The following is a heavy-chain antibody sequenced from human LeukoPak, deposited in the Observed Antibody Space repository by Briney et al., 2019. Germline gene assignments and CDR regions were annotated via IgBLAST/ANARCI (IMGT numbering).Heavy chain of an antibody. CDR3: ARETAAGLGY. D-gene: IGHD6-13*01. V-gene: IGHV3-74*01. J-gene: IGHJ4*02. CDR2: LNSDGRGT. Sequence: GGSLRLSCAASGFTLSSYWMHWVRHAPGKGLVWVSRLNSDGRGTGYADSVKGRFTISRDNAKNTLYLQMNSLRAEDTAVYYCARETAAGLGYWGQGTLVTVSS. CDR1: GFTLSSYW.